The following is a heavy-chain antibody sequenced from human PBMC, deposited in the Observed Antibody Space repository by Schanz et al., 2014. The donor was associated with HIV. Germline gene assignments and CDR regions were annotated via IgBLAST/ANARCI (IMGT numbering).Heavy chain of an antibody. CDR2: INPNSGGT. CDR3: ARGIVGATPAFDI. V-gene: IGHV1-2*02. Sequence: QVQLVQSGAEVKKPGASVKVSCKASGDTFTGDFMHWVRQAPGQGLEWMGWINPNSGGTNYAQKFQGRVTMARDTSISTAYMELSRLRSDATAVYYCARGIVGATPAFDIWGQGTMVTVSS. CDR1: GDTFTGDF. D-gene: IGHD1-26*01. J-gene: IGHJ3*02.